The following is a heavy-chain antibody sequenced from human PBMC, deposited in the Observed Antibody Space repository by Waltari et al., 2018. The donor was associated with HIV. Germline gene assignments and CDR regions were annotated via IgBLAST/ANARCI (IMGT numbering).Heavy chain of an antibody. Sequence: QVQLQQWGAGLLKPSETLSLTCAVYGGSFSGYYWSWIRQPPGKGLEWSGEINHSGSTNYNPSLKSRVTISVDTSKNQFSLKLSSVTAADTAVYYCAATPTTHYYDSTGGWFDPWGQGTLVTVSS. CDR1: GGSFSGYY. V-gene: IGHV4-34*01. J-gene: IGHJ5*02. CDR2: INHSGST. D-gene: IGHD3-22*01. CDR3: AATPTTHYYDSTGGWFDP.